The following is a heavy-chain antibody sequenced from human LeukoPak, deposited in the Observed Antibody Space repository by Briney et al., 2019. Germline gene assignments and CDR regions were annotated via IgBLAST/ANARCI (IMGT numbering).Heavy chain of an antibody. V-gene: IGHV3-23*01. CDR2: ISGSGGST. CDR3: AKDSWGAMVTSYYYGMDV. CDR1: GFTFSNQA. J-gene: IGHJ6*02. Sequence: GGSLRLSCAASGFTFSNQAMSWVRQAPGKGLEWVSAISGSGGSTYYADSVKGRFTISRDNYKNTLYLQMNSLRAEDTAVYYCAKDSWGAMVTSYYYGMDVWGQGTTVTVSS. D-gene: IGHD5-18*01.